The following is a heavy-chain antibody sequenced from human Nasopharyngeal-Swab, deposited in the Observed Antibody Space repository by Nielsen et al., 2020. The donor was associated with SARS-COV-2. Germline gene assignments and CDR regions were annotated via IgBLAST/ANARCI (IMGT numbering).Heavy chain of an antibody. D-gene: IGHD6-19*01. CDR2: ITGRGGDT. CDR3: AKDSGVAVAVSWFDP. V-gene: IGHV3-23*01. J-gene: IGHJ5*02. CDR1: GFTFNNYA. Sequence: GESLKISCAASGFTFNNYAMAWVRQSPRQGLEWVSAITGRGGDTYYADYVKGRFTVSRDNSQNTLFLQMNSLRAEDTAVYYCAKDSGVAVAVSWFDPWGQGALVTVSS.